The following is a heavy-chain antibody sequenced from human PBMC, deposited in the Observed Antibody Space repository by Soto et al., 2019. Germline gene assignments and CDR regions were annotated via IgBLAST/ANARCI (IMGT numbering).Heavy chain of an antibody. Sequence: SVKVSCKASGGTFSSYTISWVRQAPGQGLEWMGRIIPILGIANYAQKFQGRVTITADKSTSTAYMELSSLRSEDTAVYYCATLLGYCSSTSCYGYWGQGTLVTVSS. J-gene: IGHJ4*02. V-gene: IGHV1-69*02. CDR2: IIPILGIA. D-gene: IGHD2-2*01. CDR1: GGTFSSYT. CDR3: ATLLGYCSSTSCYGY.